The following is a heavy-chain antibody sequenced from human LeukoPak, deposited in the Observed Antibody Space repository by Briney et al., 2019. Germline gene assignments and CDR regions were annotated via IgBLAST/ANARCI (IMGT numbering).Heavy chain of an antibody. Sequence: TGGSLRLSCAASGFTVSSNYMRWVRQAPGKGLEWVSVIYSGGSTYYADSVKGRFTISRDNSKNTLYLQMNSLRAEDTAVYYCASTRATTVANYYYGMDVWGQGTTVTVSS. J-gene: IGHJ6*02. CDR2: IYSGGST. CDR1: GFTVSSNY. D-gene: IGHD4-23*01. CDR3: ASTRATTVANYYYGMDV. V-gene: IGHV3-66*01.